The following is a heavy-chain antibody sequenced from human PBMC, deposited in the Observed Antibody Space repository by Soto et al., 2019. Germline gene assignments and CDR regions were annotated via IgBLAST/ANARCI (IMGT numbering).Heavy chain of an antibody. CDR3: AREFHYGDYGNYYYYYMDV. D-gene: IGHD4-17*01. CDR1: GGSISSGGYY. CDR2: IYYSGST. Sequence: PSETLSLTCTVSGGSISSGGYYWSWIRQHPGKGLEWIGYIYYSGSTYYNPSLKGRVTISVDTSKNQFSLKLSSVTAADTAVYYCAREFHYGDYGNYYYYYMDVWGKGTTVTVAS. V-gene: IGHV4-31*03. J-gene: IGHJ6*03.